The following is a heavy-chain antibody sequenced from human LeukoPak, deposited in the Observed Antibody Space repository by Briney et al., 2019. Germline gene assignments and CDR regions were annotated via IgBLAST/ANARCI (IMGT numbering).Heavy chain of an antibody. D-gene: IGHD4-11*01. CDR3: TTETYMTTVTPEDGMDV. CDR2: IKSKTDGGTT. V-gene: IGHV3-15*01. J-gene: IGHJ6*02. CDR1: GFTFSNAW. Sequence: PGGSLRLSCAASGFTFSNAWMSWVRQAPGKGLEWVGRIKSKTDGGTTDYAAPVKGRFTISRDDSKNTLYLQMNSLKTEDTAVYYCTTETYMTTVTPEDGMDVWGQGTTVTVSS.